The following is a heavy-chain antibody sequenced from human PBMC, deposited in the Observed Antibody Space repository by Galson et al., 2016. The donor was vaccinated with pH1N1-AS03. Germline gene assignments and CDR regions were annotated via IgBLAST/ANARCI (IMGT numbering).Heavy chain of an antibody. V-gene: IGHV3-74*01. Sequence: SLRLSCAASGFTFSNLWMHWVRQGPGKGLVWVARVNGDGSSTTYADSVKGRFTISRDNAKNTVYLQMISLRAEDTAVYYCATGRGCYYEYWGQGTLVTVPS. CDR2: VNGDGSST. J-gene: IGHJ4*02. CDR3: ATGRGCYYEY. D-gene: IGHD3-10*01. CDR1: GFTFSNLW.